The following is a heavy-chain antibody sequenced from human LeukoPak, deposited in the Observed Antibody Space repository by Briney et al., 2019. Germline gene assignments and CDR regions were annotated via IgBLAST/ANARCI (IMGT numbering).Heavy chain of an antibody. CDR3: ASNTYYYDSSGYLKGYYFDY. Sequence: SETLSLTCAVYGGSFSGYYWSWIRQPPGKGLEWIGEINHSGSTNYNPSLKSRVTMSVDTSKNQFSLKLSSVTAADTAVYYCASNTYYYDSSGYLKGYYFDYWGQGALVTVSS. D-gene: IGHD3-22*01. CDR2: INHSGST. V-gene: IGHV4-34*01. J-gene: IGHJ4*02. CDR1: GGSFSGYY.